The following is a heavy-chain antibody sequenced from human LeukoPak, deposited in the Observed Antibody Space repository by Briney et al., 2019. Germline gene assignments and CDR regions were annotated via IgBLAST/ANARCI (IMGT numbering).Heavy chain of an antibody. CDR3: AKALYYDSSGPDAFDI. CDR2: ISGSGGST. CDR1: GFTSGSYA. Sequence: GGSLRLSCAASGFTSGSYAMSWVRQAPGKGLEWVSAISGSGGSTYYADSVKGRFTISRDNSKNTLYLQMNSLRAEDTAVYYCAKALYYDSSGPDAFDIWGQGTMVTVSS. J-gene: IGHJ3*02. D-gene: IGHD3-22*01. V-gene: IGHV3-23*01.